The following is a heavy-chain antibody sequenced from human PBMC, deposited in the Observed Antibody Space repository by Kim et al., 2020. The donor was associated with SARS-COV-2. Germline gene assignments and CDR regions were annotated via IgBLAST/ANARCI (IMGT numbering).Heavy chain of an antibody. Sequence: SETLSLTCTVSGGSISSSSYYWGWIRQPPGKGLEGIGCIYYSGSTNYNLSLKSRVSISADKSKNQLSLKLITATAAATAVYYCARGYQIEYDILSDLDY. CDR2: IYYSGST. J-gene: IGHJ4*01. V-gene: IGHV4-39*01. D-gene: IGHD3-9*01. CDR3: ARGYQIEYDILSDLDY. CDR1: GGSISSSSYY.